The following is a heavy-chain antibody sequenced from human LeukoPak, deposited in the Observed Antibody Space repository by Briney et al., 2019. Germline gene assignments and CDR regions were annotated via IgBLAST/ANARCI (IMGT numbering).Heavy chain of an antibody. Sequence: GGSLRLSRAASGFTFSGHEMNWVRQTPGKGLEWLSYISTTGSTTYYADSVKGRFTISRDNAKNSLYLQMNSLRAEDTAIYYCARADPYGDSTPDYWGQGTPVTVSS. CDR1: GFTFSGHE. V-gene: IGHV3-48*03. J-gene: IGHJ4*02. D-gene: IGHD4-17*01. CDR2: ISTTGSTT. CDR3: ARADPYGDSTPDY.